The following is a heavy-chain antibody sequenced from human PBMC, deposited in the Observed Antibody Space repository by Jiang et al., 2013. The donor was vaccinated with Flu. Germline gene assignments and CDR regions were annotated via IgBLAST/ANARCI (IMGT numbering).Heavy chain of an antibody. CDR3: ARGPGRIQLWALRY. CDR1: GYTFTSCD. CDR2: TNPNSGNT. Sequence: SGAEVKKPGASVKVSCKASGYTFTSCDINWVRQATGQGLEWMGWTNPNSGNTGYAQKFQGRVTMTRNTSISTAYMELSSLRSEDTAVYYCARGPGRIQLWALRYWGQGTLVTVSS. D-gene: IGHD5-18*01. J-gene: IGHJ4*02. V-gene: IGHV1-8*01.